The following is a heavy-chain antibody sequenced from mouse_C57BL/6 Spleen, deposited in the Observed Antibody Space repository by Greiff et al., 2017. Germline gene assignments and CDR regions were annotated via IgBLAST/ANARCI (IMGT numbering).Heavy chain of an antibody. CDR3: ARREAPFWYFDV. J-gene: IGHJ1*03. V-gene: IGHV1-69*01. CDR2: IDPSDSYT. CDR1: GYTFTSYW. Sequence: VQLQQPGAELVMPGASVKLSCKASGYTFTSYWMHWVKQRPGQGLEWIGEIDPSDSYTNYNQKFKGKSTLTVDKSSSTAYMQLSSLTSEDSAVYYCARREAPFWYFDVWGTGTTVTVSS.